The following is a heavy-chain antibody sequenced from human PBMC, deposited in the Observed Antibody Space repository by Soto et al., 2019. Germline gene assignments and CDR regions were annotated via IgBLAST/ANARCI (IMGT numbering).Heavy chain of an antibody. Sequence: EVQLVESGGGLVQPGGSLRLSCEASGFTFRNYDMHWVRQGTGKGLDWVSGISAAGDPDYADSVEGRFTISRENAQNSFFLQMNSLRVGDTAVYYCARTDRDFYGLDVWGQGTTVIVSS. CDR1: GFTFRNYD. V-gene: IGHV3-13*05. CDR3: ARTDRDFYGLDV. J-gene: IGHJ6*02. CDR2: ISAAGDP.